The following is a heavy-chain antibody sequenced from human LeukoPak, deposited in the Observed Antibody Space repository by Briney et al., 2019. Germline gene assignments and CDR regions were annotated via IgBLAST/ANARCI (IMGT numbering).Heavy chain of an antibody. D-gene: IGHD2-21*02. CDR3: ARDPTYCGGDCYPHGPQYYYYGMDV. J-gene: IGHJ6*02. Sequence: PSETLSLTCTVSGGSISSYYWSWIRQPPGKGLEWIGYIYYSGSTNYNPSLKSRVTISVDTSKNQFSLKLSSATAADTAVYYCARDPTYCGGDCYPHGPQYYYYGMDVWGQGTTVTVSS. V-gene: IGHV4-59*01. CDR1: GGSISSYY. CDR2: IYYSGST.